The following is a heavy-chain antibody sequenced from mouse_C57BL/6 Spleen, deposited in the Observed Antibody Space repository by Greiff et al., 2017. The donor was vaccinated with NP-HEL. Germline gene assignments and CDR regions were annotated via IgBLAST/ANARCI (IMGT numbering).Heavy chain of an antibody. J-gene: IGHJ4*01. CDR2: INPNNGGT. D-gene: IGHD2-5*01. CDR1: GYTFTDYN. V-gene: IGHV1-18*01. Sequence: EVQLQQSGPELVKPGASVKIPCKASGYTFTDYNMDWVKQSHGKSLEWIGDINPNNGGTIYNQKFKGKATLTVDKSSSTAYMEFRSLTSEDTAVFCCARFYSNYYYAMDYWGQGTSVTVSS. CDR3: ARFYSNYYYAMDY.